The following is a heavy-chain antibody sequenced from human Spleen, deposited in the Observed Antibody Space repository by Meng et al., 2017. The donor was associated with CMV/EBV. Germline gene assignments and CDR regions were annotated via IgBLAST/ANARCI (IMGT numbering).Heavy chain of an antibody. CDR3: ARGSEDFVVEPPTVWSDF. Sequence: ASVKVSCKASGYIFTRYYIHWVRQAPGQGLEWMGWINPSSGFTNYAQKFQGRVTITKDTSLTTTYMDVSRLTSDDTAMYYCARGSEDFVVEPPTVWSDFWGQGTMVTVSS. V-gene: IGHV1-2*02. J-gene: IGHJ4*02. D-gene: IGHD2-15*01. CDR2: INPSSGFT. CDR1: GYIFTRYY.